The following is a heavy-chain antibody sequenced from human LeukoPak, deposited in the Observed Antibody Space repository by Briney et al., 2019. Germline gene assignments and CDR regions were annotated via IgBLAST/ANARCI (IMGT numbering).Heavy chain of an antibody. CDR2: INHSGST. CDR1: AGSFSGYY. Sequence: PETLSLTCAVYAGSFSGYYWSWIRQPPGQCLQWLGEINHSGSTNYKPSLKSRVTISVDTSKNQFALKLSSVTAADTAVYFFQAENGIRYFDWSKPTQYYYGMDVWGKGTTVTVSS. D-gene: IGHD3-9*01. CDR3: QAENGIRYFDWSKPTQYYYGMDV. V-gene: IGHV4-34*01. J-gene: IGHJ6*04.